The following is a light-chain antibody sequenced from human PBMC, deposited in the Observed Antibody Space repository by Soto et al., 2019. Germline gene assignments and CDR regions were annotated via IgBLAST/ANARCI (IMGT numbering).Light chain of an antibody. V-gene: IGKV3-15*01. J-gene: IGKJ1*01. CDR2: GAS. CDR1: QSVSSN. CDR3: QQYNNWPQT. Sequence: VMTQSPATLYMSPGERATLSCRASQSVSSNLAWYQQKPGQAPRLLIYGASTRATGIPARFSGSGSGTEFTLTISSLQSEDFAVYYCQQYNNWPQTFGQGTKVDI.